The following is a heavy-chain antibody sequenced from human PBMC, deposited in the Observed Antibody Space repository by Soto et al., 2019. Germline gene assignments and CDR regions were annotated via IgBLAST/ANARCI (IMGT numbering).Heavy chain of an antibody. CDR2: INPSGGST. CDR3: ARDAVGTHWFDP. Sequence: ASVKVSCKASGYTFTSYYMHWLRQAPGQGLEWMGIINPSGGSTSYAQKFQGRVAMTRDTSTSTVYMELSSLRSEDTAVYYCARDAVGTHWFDPWGQGTLVTVSS. D-gene: IGHD1-1*01. J-gene: IGHJ5*02. CDR1: GYTFTSYY. V-gene: IGHV1-46*01.